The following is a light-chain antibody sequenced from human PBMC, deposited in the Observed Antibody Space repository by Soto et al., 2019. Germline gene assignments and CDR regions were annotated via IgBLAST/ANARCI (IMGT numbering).Light chain of an antibody. Sequence: QSALTQPPSASGSPGQSVTISCTGTISDVGGYNYVAWYLQHTGKAPKLMIYEVNKRPSGVPYRFSGSKSGSTASLTVSGLQAENEADYYGSAYAGSSTYDFGTGTKLTVL. CDR3: SAYAGSSTYD. CDR2: EVN. CDR1: ISDVGGYNY. V-gene: IGLV2-8*01. J-gene: IGLJ1*01.